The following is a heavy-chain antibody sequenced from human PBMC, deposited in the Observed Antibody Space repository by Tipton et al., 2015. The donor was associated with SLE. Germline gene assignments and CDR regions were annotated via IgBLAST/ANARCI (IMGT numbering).Heavy chain of an antibody. CDR2: ISYDGSNK. CDR1: GFTLSSYG. J-gene: IGHJ6*02. Sequence: SLRLSCAASGFTLSSYGIHWVRQAPGKGLEWVALISYDGSNKYYADSVKGRFTISRDNSKNTLYLQMNSLRAEDTAVYYCARVLIAVYGMDVWGQGTTVTVSS. V-gene: IGHV3-30*19. CDR3: ARVLIAVYGMDV.